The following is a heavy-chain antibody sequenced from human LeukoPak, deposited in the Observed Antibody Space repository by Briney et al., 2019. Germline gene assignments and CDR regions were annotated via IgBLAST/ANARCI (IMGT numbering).Heavy chain of an antibody. D-gene: IGHD6-13*01. CDR3: ARNSYSRSIDY. V-gene: IGHV4-39*01. Sequence: KTSETLSLTCTVSGGSISSSSYYWGWIRQPPGKGLEWIGSIYYSGSTYYNPSLKSRVTISVDTSKNQFSLKLSSVTAADTAVYYCARNSYSRSIDYWGQGTLVTVSS. J-gene: IGHJ4*02. CDR1: GGSISSSSYY. CDR2: IYYSGST.